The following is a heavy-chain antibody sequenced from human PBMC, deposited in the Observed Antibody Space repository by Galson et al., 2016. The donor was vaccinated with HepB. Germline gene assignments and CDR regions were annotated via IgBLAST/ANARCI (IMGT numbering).Heavy chain of an antibody. V-gene: IGHV5-51*01. CDR1: GYSFTNYW. Sequence: QSGAEVKKPGESLKISCKGSGYSFTNYWIGWVRQMPGKGLEWMGIIYPDDSDTTYSPSFQGQVTISVDKSFSTAYLQWSSLKASDSAMYYCARHLKSGYSYGEVSYGMDVWGQGTTVTVSS. D-gene: IGHD5-18*01. CDR2: IYPDDSDT. J-gene: IGHJ6*02. CDR3: ARHLKSGYSYGEVSYGMDV.